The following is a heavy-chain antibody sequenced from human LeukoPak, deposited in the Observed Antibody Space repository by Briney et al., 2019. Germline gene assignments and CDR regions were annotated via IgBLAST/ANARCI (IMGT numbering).Heavy chain of an antibody. D-gene: IGHD5-18*01. Sequence: AGGSLRLSCAASGFTFSSYAMHWVRQAPGKGLEWVAVISYDGSNKYYADSVKGRFTVSRDNSKNTLYLQMNGLRAEDTAVYYCARDVDTAMANPLDYWGQGTLVTVSS. V-gene: IGHV3-30-3*01. J-gene: IGHJ4*02. CDR2: ISYDGSNK. CDR1: GFTFSSYA. CDR3: ARDVDTAMANPLDY.